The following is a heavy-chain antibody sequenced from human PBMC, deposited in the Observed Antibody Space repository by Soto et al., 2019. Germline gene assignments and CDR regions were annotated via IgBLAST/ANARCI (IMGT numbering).Heavy chain of an antibody. CDR2: INSDGTSA. V-gene: IGHV3-74*01. J-gene: IGHJ4*02. CDR3: ARDPAPIGWHDF. D-gene: IGHD6-19*01. CDR1: GFTFSSYW. Sequence: SGGSLRLSCAASGFTFSSYWIHWVRQAPGKGLVWVSRINSDGTSAVYADSVKGRFTISRDNAKSTLYLQMDSLRAEDTAVYYCARDPAPIGWHDFWGQGTLVTVSS.